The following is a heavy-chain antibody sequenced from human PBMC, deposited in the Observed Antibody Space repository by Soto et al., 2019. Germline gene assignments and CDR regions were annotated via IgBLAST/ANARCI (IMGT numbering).Heavy chain of an antibody. D-gene: IGHD4-17*01. CDR1: GGSISSYY. V-gene: IGHV4-59*01. CDR3: ARGYGDFDY. J-gene: IGHJ4*02. Sequence: SSETLSLTCTVSGGSISSYYWSWIRQPPGKGLEWIGYIYYSGSTNYNPSLKSRVTISVDTSKNQFSLKLSSVTAADTAVYYCARGYGDFDYWGQGTLVTVSS. CDR2: IYYSGST.